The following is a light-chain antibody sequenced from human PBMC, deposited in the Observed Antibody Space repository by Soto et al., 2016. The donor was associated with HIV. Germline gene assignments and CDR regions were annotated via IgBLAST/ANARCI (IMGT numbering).Light chain of an antibody. Sequence: QKPGKAPKLLIYGASSLDSGVPSRFSGSGSGTEFTLTISSLQPDDFATYYCQQNNDRFGGGTTVDI. J-gene: IGKJ4*01. CDR2: GAS. V-gene: IGKV1-5*03. CDR3: QQNNDR.